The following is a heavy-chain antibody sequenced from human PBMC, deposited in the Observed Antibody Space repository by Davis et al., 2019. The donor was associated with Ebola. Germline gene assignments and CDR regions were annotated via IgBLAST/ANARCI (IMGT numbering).Heavy chain of an antibody. CDR3: AKGRMGGSYQTWYYGMDV. CDR2: ISYDGSNK. V-gene: IGHV3-30*18. D-gene: IGHD1-26*01. J-gene: IGHJ6*02. Sequence: GGSLRLSCAASGFTFSSYSMHWVRQAPGKGLEWVAVISYDGSNKYYADSVKGRFTISRDNSKNTLYLQMNSLRAEDTAVYYCAKGRMGGSYQTWYYGMDVWGQGTTVTVSS. CDR1: GFTFSSYS.